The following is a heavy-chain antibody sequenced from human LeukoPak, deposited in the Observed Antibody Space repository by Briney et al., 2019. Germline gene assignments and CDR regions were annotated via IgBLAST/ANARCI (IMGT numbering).Heavy chain of an antibody. CDR3: TRDALYGDPSYYYMDV. Sequence: GGSLRLSCAASGFTFNGFWMSWVRQAPGRGLEWVANIKQDGSDIYYLGSVRGRFTISRDNAINSLYLQMNSLRAEDTAVYYCTRDALYGDPSYYYMDVWGKGTTVTVSS. J-gene: IGHJ6*03. D-gene: IGHD4-17*01. V-gene: IGHV3-7*01. CDR2: IKQDGSDI. CDR1: GFTFNGFW.